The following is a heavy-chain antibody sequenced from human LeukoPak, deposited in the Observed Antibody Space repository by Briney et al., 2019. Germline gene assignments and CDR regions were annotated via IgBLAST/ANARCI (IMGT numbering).Heavy chain of an antibody. J-gene: IGHJ4*02. CDR1: GGSISSYY. D-gene: IGHD1-26*01. CDR2: IYYSGST. CDR3: ARASSPRSRASGATTAFDY. V-gene: IGHV4-59*01. Sequence: SETLSLTCTVSGGSISSYYWNWIRQPPGKGLEWIGYIYYSGSTTYNPSLKSRVTISVDTSKNQFSLKLSSVTAADTAVYYCARASSPRSRASGATTAFDYWGQGTLVTVSS.